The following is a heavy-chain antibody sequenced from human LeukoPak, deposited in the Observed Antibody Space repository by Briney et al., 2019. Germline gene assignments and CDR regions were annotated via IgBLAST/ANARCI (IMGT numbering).Heavy chain of an antibody. J-gene: IGHJ6*03. Sequence: ASVKVSCKASGYTFTGCYMHWVRQAPGQGLEWMGWINPNSGGTNYAQKFQGRVTMTRDTSISTAYMELSRLRSDDTAVYYCARGPMYRVDSSGYFTSNYYYYYMDVWGKGTTVTVSS. D-gene: IGHD3-22*01. CDR3: ARGPMYRVDSSGYFTSNYYYYYMDV. CDR2: INPNSGGT. CDR1: GYTFTGCY. V-gene: IGHV1-2*02.